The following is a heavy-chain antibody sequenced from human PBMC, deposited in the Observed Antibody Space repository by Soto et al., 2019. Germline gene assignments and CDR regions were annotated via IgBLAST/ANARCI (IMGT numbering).Heavy chain of an antibody. CDR1: GFTFSSYC. CDR3: ARGDGDYYDGDGYLGRH. V-gene: IGHV3-74*01. Sequence: EVQLVESGGGLVQPGGSLRLSCAASGFTFSSYCMHWVRQAPGKGLVWVSRIKSDGSGTSYADSVKGRLTISRDNAKNTLYLQMNSLRAEDTAVYYCARGDGDYYDGDGYLGRHWGQGTLVTVSS. CDR2: IKSDGSGT. D-gene: IGHD3-22*01. J-gene: IGHJ4*02.